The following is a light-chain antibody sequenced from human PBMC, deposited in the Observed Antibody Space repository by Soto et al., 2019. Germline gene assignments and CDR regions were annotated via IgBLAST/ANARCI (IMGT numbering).Light chain of an antibody. CDR3: SSYTSISSLGV. Sequence: QSALTQPASVSGSPGQSITISCTGTGSDVGSYKYVSWYQQHPGKAPKLIIFEVSNRPSGVSDRFSGSKSGNTASLTISGLQAEGEADYYCSSYTSISSLGVFGTGTKLTVL. CDR1: GSDVGSYKY. J-gene: IGLJ1*01. V-gene: IGLV2-14*01. CDR2: EVS.